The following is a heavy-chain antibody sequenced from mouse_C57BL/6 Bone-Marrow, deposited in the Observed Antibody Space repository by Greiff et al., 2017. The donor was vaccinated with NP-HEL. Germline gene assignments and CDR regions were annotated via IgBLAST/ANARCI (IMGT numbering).Heavy chain of an antibody. CDR2: INPNNGGT. J-gene: IGHJ1*03. Sequence: VQLQQSGPELVKPGASVKISCKASGYTFTDYYMNWVKQSHGKSLEWIGDINPNNGGTSYNQKFKGKATLTVDKSSSTAYMELRSLTSEDSAVYYCARFTTVVAEYFDVWGTGTTVTVSS. CDR3: ARFTTVVAEYFDV. D-gene: IGHD1-1*01. V-gene: IGHV1-26*01. CDR1: GYTFTDYY.